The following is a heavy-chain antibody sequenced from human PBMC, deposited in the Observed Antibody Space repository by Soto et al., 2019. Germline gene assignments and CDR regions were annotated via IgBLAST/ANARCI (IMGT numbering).Heavy chain of an antibody. Sequence: YSLKLSCKISGYRFTNYWISWVRQMPGKGLEWMGRILPGDSYINYSPSFQGHVTISADKSISTAYLQWSSLQASDTAMYYCARNLEGWGLHGVCFSPMMGDRGKGTRVTVSA. J-gene: IGHJ4*02. CDR3: ARNLEGWGLHGVCFSPMMGD. V-gene: IGHV5-10-1*01. D-gene: IGHD2-8*01. CDR2: ILPGDSYI. CDR1: GYRFTNYW.